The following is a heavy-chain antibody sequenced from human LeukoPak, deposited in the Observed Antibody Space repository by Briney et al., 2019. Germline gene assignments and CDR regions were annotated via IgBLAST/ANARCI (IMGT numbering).Heavy chain of an antibody. D-gene: IGHD6-13*01. CDR1: GFTFSSYA. V-gene: IGHV3-30*04. CDR2: ISYDGSNK. Sequence: GGSLRLSCAASGFTFSSYAMRWVRQAPGKGLEWVAVISYDGSNKYYADSVKGRFTISRDNSKNTLYLQMNSLRAEDTAVYYCARDYSSSWYRYYYGMDVWGKGTTVTVSS. CDR3: ARDYSSSWYRYYYGMDV. J-gene: IGHJ6*04.